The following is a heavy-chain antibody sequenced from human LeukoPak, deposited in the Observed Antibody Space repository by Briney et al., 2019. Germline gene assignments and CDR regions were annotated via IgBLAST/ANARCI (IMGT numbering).Heavy chain of an antibody. V-gene: IGHV3-30*18. CDR1: GFTFSSYS. CDR3: AKGLSYDFWSGYYEYYYYGMDV. D-gene: IGHD3-3*01. CDR2: ISYDGSNK. Sequence: GGSLRLSCAASGFTFSSYSMNWVRQAPGKGLEWVAVISYDGSNKYYADSVKGRFTISRDNSKNTLYLQMNSLRAEDTAVYYCAKGLSYDFWSGYYEYYYYGMDVWGQGTTVTVSS. J-gene: IGHJ6*02.